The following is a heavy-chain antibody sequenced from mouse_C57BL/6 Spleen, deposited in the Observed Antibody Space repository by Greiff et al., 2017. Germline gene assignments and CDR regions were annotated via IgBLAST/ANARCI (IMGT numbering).Heavy chain of an antibody. CDR1: GYTFTDYY. J-gene: IGHJ1*03. Sequence: QVHVKQSGPELVKPGASVKISCKASGYTFTDYYINWVKQRPGQGLEWIGWIFPGSGSTYYNEKFKGKATLTVDKSSSTAYMLLSSLTSEDSAVYFCARGDYGSSSYFDVWGTGTTVTVSS. V-gene: IGHV1-75*01. CDR3: ARGDYGSSSYFDV. CDR2: IFPGSGST. D-gene: IGHD1-1*01.